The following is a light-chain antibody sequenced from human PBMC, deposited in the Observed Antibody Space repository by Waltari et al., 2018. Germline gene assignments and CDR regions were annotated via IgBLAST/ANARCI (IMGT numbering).Light chain of an antibody. Sequence: EAVLTHTPATPSFPPGESTTLPCSASQSVSGHLAWYQQKPGQPPGLLIYDAPNRATGVPARFSGSGSGTDFTLTISSREPEDFAVYYCQQRNNWPPGSFGGGTKVDLK. CDR1: QSVSGH. CDR2: DAP. J-gene: IGKJ4*01. V-gene: IGKV3-11*01. CDR3: QQRNNWPPGS.